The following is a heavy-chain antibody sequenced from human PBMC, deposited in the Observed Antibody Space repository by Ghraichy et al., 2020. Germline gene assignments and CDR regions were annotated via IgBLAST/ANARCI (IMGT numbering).Heavy chain of an antibody. CDR3: AKDRGITAAGTFPS. V-gene: IGHV3-53*01. D-gene: IGHD6-13*01. Sequence: GGSRRLSCAASGFTVSRNHMSWVRQAPGKGLEWVSLIYSGGDTYYADSVKGRFTISRDNSRNTLYLQMNSLRAADTAVYYCAKDRGITAAGTFPSWCQGTLVIVSS. CDR1: GFTVSRNH. CDR2: IYSGGDT. J-gene: IGHJ5*02.